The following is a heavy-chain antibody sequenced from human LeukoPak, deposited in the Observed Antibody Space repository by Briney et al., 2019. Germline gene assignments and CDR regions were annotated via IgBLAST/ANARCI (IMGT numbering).Heavy chain of an antibody. CDR1: GFTFSTYS. Sequence: GGSLRLSCASSGFTFSTYSMSWVREAPGKGLEWISYISTSSDTIYYADSVKGRFTISRDNVKNSLYLQMNSLRDEDTAVYYCARDMFTNTWYVLDYWGQGTLVTVSS. D-gene: IGHD6-13*01. CDR3: ARDMFTNTWYVLDY. J-gene: IGHJ4*02. CDR2: ISTSSDTI. V-gene: IGHV3-48*02.